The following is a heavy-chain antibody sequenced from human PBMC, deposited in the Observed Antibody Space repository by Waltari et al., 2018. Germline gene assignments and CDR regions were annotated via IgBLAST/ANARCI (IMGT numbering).Heavy chain of an antibody. V-gene: IGHV1-69*04. Sequence: QVQLVQSGAEVKKPGSSVKVSCKASGGTFSSYAISWVRQAPGQGLEWMGGIIPILGIANCEQKFQGRVTITADESTSTAYMELSSLRSEDTAVYYCAAGPTIFGVVSYFDYWGQGTLVTVSS. CDR1: GGTFSSYA. CDR3: AAGPTIFGVVSYFDY. CDR2: IIPILGIA. D-gene: IGHD3-3*01. J-gene: IGHJ4*02.